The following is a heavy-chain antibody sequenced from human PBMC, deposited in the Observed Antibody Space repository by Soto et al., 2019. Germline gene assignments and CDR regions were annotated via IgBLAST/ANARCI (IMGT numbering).Heavy chain of an antibody. CDR1: GGTFSSYA. V-gene: IGHV1-69*01. CDR2: IIPIFGTA. Sequence: QVQLVQSGAEVKKPGSSVKVSCKASGGTFSSYAISWVRQAPGQGLEWMGGIIPIFGTANYAQKFQGRVTITADESTSTAHMELSSLRSEDTAVYYCASSEHITMIVVAAEYYYYGMDVWGQGTTVTVSS. CDR3: ASSEHITMIVVAAEYYYYGMDV. D-gene: IGHD3-22*01. J-gene: IGHJ6*02.